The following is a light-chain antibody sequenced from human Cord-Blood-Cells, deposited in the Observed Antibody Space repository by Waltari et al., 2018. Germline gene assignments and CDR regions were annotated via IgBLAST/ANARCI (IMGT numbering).Light chain of an antibody. V-gene: IGLV2-14*01. J-gene: IGLJ2*01. CDR1: SSDVVGSNY. CDR2: DVS. Sequence: QSALTQPASVSGSPGQSITISCTGTSSDVVGSNYVSWYQQHPGKAPKRMIYDVSNRPSGVSNRFSGSKSGNTASLTISGLQAEDEADYYCSSYTSSSTPVVFGGGTKLTVL. CDR3: SSYTSSSTPVV.